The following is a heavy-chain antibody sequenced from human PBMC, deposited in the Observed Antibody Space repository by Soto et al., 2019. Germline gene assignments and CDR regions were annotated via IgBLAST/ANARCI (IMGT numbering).Heavy chain of an antibody. D-gene: IGHD3-9*01. V-gene: IGHV3-48*04. J-gene: IGHJ4*02. CDR1: GFTFSSYS. Sequence: GGSLRLSCATSGFTFSSYSMNWVRQAPGKGLEWVSYISDSSSTIYYAGSVKGRFTISRDNAKNSLYLQMNSLRAEDTAVYYCVRLPLGYFDWLGPSFDYWGQGTLVTVSS. CDR3: VRLPLGYFDWLGPSFDY. CDR2: ISDSSSTI.